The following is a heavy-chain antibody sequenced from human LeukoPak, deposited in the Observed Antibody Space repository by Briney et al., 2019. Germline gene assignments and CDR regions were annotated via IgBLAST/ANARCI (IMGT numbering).Heavy chain of an antibody. J-gene: IGHJ4*02. CDR1: GGSFSGYY. CDR3: ARLPRGAAAGRNTVY. V-gene: IGHV4-34*01. CDR2: INHSGST. Sequence: SETLSLTCAVYGGSFSGYYWSWIRQPPGKGPEWIGEINHSGSTNYNPSLKSRVTISVDTSKNQFSLKLSSVTAADTAVYYCARLPRGAAAGRNTVYWGQGTLVTVSS. D-gene: IGHD6-13*01.